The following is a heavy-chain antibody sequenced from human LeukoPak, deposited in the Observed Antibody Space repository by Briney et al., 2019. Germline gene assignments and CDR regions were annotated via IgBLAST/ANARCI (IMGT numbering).Heavy chain of an antibody. J-gene: IGHJ4*02. CDR3: AKDSFSSGWYDY. D-gene: IGHD6-19*01. CDR2: ISGNGGST. Sequence: GGSLRLSCAASGVTFSRNAMSWVRQAPGQGLEWVSSISGNGGSTYYADSVKGRFTISRDKSKNTLYLQMNSLRAEDTAVYYCAKDSFSSGWYDYWGQGTLVTVSS. V-gene: IGHV3-23*01. CDR1: GVTFSRNA.